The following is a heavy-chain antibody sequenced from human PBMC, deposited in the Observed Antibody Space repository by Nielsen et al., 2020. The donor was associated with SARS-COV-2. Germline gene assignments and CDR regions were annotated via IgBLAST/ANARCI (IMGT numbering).Heavy chain of an antibody. CDR2: ITRSGGDT. D-gene: IGHD6-13*01. J-gene: IGHJ4*02. Sequence: GESLKISCAASGFTFSSYDMHWVRQAPGKGLEWVSAITRSGGDTYYADSVKGRFTISRDNSKSTLYLQMSSLRAEDTAGYYCAKSPNGLAAVWGQGTLVTVSS. CDR1: GFTFSSYD. V-gene: IGHV3-23*01. CDR3: AKSPNGLAAV.